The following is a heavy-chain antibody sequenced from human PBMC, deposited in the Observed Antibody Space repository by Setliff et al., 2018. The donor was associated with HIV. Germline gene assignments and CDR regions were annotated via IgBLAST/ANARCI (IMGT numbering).Heavy chain of an antibody. CDR1: GFTFSSYC. CDR3: ARSGGIGNYHWDV. J-gene: IGHJ6*03. CDR2: ISYGSTYI. Sequence: PGGSLRLSCVASGFTFSSYCMDWFRQAPGKGLEWVSSISYGSTYIYQSDSVRGRFTISRDNAKKSLYLQMNSLGAEDTAVYYCARSGGIGNYHWDVWGKGTTVTVSS. V-gene: IGHV3-21*01. D-gene: IGHD3-16*01.